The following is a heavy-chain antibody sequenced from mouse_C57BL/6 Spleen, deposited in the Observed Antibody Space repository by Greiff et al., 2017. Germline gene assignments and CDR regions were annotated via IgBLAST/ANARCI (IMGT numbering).Heavy chain of an antibody. V-gene: IGHV1-80*01. CDR2: IYPGDGDT. Sequence: QVQLQQSGAELVKPGASVKISCKASGYAFSSYWMNWVKQRPGKGLEWIGQIYPGDGDTNYNGKFKGKATLTADNSSSTAYMQLSSLTSEDSAVYFCARPAQATAMDYWGQGTSVTVSS. J-gene: IGHJ4*01. CDR1: GYAFSSYW. CDR3: ARPAQATAMDY. D-gene: IGHD3-2*02.